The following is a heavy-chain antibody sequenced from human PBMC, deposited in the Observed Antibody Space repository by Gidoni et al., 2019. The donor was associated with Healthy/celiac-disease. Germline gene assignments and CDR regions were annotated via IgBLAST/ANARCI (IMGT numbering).Heavy chain of an antibody. D-gene: IGHD3-3*01. Sequence: QVQLVQSGAEVKKPGSSVKVSCKASGGTFSSYAISWVRQAPGQGLEWMGGIIPIFGTANYAQKFQGRVTITADESTSTAYMELSSLRSEDTAVYYCARGARVFGVVTTKEYYYYYMDVWGKGTTVTVSS. CDR1: GGTFSSYA. J-gene: IGHJ6*03. CDR2: IIPIFGTA. V-gene: IGHV1-69*01. CDR3: ARGARVFGVVTTKEYYYYYMDV.